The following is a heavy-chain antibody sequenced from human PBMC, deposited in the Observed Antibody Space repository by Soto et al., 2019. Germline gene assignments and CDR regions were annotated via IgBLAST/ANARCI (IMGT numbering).Heavy chain of an antibody. V-gene: IGHV1-46*01. Sequence: VRVSGRASVDTFTIYNMLWLRPAPGQGLEWMGIINPSGGSTSYAQKFQGRVTMTRDTSTSTVYMELSSLRSEDTAVYYCSRDHFPFNMMGHGMEVCGQGTTVTVS. D-gene: IGHD3-22*01. CDR3: SRDHFPFNMMGHGMEV. J-gene: IGHJ6*02. CDR2: INPSGGST. CDR1: VDTFTIYN.